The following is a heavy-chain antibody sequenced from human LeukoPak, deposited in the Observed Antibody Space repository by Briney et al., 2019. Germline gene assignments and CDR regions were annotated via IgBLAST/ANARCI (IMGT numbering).Heavy chain of an antibody. CDR1: GGSISSGIYY. V-gene: IGHV4-39*01. CDR3: ASYDSNGYYRYYFDH. Sequence: SETLSLTCTVSGGSISSGIYYWGWIRQPPGKGLEYIGSISYSGSTYYNPSLKSRVTMSVDTSKNLFSLKLNSVTAADTAVYYCASYDSNGYYRYYFDHWGQGTLVTVSS. CDR2: ISYSGST. J-gene: IGHJ4*02. D-gene: IGHD3-22*01.